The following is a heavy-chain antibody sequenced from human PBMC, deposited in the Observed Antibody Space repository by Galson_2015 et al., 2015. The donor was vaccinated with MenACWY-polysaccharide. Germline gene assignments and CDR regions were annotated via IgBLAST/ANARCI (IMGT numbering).Heavy chain of an antibody. CDR2: IYPGGSDA. CDR3: ARITGGEYFQY. CDR1: GYSFTSYW. J-gene: IGHJ1*01. D-gene: IGHD3-10*01. Sequence: QSGAEVKKPGGSLKISCKGLGYSFTSYWIGWVRQMPGKGLEWMGIIYPGGSDARFSPSFQGQVTMSVDKSISTAYLQWNSLKASDTAIYYCARITGGEYFQYWGQGALVTV. V-gene: IGHV5-51*03.